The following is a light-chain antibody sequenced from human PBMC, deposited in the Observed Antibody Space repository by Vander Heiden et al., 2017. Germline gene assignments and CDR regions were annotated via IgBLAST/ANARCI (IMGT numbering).Light chain of an antibody. CDR3: QTWGSGIVI. CDR2: VNNDGSH. CDR1: SWHSNSA. V-gene: IGLV4-69*01. J-gene: IGLJ2*01. Sequence: QLVLTQSPSASASLGASVKPTCTLSSWHSNSAIAWHQQQPEKGPRFLMKVNNDGSHDKGDGIPDRFSGSSTGAERYLTISSLQFGDEADYYCQTWGSGIVIFGGGTKVTVL.